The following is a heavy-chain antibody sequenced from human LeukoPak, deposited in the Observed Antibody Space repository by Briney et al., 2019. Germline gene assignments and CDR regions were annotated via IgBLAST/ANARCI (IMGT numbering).Heavy chain of an antibody. V-gene: IGHV1-2*02. D-gene: IGHD3-10*01. J-gene: IGHJ4*02. CDR2: VNPKNGDT. Sequence: GASVKVSCKASGYTFSDYYINWVRQTPGQGLEWMGGVNPKNGDTKYAPKFQDRVIMTRDNSITTAFMELDRLKSDDTAIYFCARDNFDYYNGHGYTAFDYWGQGALVIVSS. CDR1: GYTFSDYY. CDR3: ARDNFDYYNGHGYTAFDY.